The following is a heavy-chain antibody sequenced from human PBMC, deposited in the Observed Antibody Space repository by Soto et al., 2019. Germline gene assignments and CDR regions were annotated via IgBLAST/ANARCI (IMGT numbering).Heavy chain of an antibody. J-gene: IGHJ4*02. V-gene: IGHV2-26*01. Sequence: SGPTLVNPTETLTLTCTVSGFSLSNARMGVSWIRQPPGKALEWLAHIFSSGEKYYSTSLKSRLTISKNTSKSQVILTITNIEPVDTAIYYCVRTLDGDRGDYYFDYWGQGTLVTVSS. CDR3: VRTLDGDRGDYYFDY. D-gene: IGHD3-10*01. CDR2: IFSSGEK. CDR1: GFSLSNARMG.